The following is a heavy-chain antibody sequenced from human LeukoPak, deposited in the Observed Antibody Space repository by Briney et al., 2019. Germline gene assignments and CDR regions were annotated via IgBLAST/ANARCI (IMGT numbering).Heavy chain of an antibody. V-gene: IGHV3-21*01. CDR3: ARDRDHGGNSDYYYYGMDV. D-gene: IGHD4-23*01. J-gene: IGHJ6*02. CDR1: GFTFSSYS. CDR2: ISSSSSYI. Sequence: GGSLRLSCAASGFTFSSYSMNWVRQAPGKGLEWVSSISSSSSYIYYADSVKGRFTISRDNAKNSLYLQMNSLRAEDTAVYYCARDRDHGGNSDYYYYGMDVWGQGTTVTVSS.